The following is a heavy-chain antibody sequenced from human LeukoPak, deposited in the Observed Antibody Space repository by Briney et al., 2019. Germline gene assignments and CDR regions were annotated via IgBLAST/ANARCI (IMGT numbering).Heavy chain of an antibody. D-gene: IGHD3-10*01. CDR3: ARVGFAEATFAFDI. V-gene: IGHV4-59*06. CDR2: IYHSGST. J-gene: IGHJ3*02. Sequence: SETLSLTCTVSGGSISSYYWSWIRQYPGRGLGWLGNIYHSGSTYYNPSLKSRVTISVDTSTNQFSLKLSSVSATDTAVYYCARVGFAEATFAFDIWGQGTLVTVSS. CDR1: GGSISSYY.